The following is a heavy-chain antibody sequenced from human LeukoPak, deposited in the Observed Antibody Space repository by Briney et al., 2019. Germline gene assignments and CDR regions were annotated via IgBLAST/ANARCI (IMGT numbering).Heavy chain of an antibody. J-gene: IGHJ4*02. CDR2: VFYNGAT. V-gene: IGHV4-39*07. CDR3: ARGGVATTLNYY. CDR1: GGSISSSIYY. D-gene: IGHD5-12*01. Sequence: SETLSLTCIVSGGSISSSIYYWAWVRQPPGKGLEWIGTVFYNGATQYSPSLRSRVTISVDTSKNQFSLKLSSVTAADTAVYYCARGGVATTLNYYWGQGTLVTVSS.